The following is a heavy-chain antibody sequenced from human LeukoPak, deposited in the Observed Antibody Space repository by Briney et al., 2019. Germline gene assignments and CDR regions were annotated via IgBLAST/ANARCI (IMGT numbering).Heavy chain of an antibody. CDR3: AREPTTVTTDASFDY. Sequence: GSLRLSCVASSLTYNFDSYAMTWVRQAPGKGLEWVSSISGRSSFIYYADSVKGRFTISRDNAKNSLYLQMNSLRAEDTAVYYCAREPTTVTTDASFDYWGQGTLVTVSS. J-gene: IGHJ4*02. V-gene: IGHV3-21*01. D-gene: IGHD4-17*01. CDR1: SLTYNFDSYA. CDR2: ISGRSSFI.